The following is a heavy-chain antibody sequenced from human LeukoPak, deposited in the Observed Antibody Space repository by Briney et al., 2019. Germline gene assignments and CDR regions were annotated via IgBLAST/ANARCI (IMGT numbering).Heavy chain of an antibody. CDR1: GGSISSSTYY. CDR3: ARRILAAAAYFDY. Sequence: SETLSLTCTVSGGSISSSTYYWGWIRRPPGKGLACIGSIYYSGSTYYNPSLKSRVTISVDTSKNQFSLKLSSVTAADTAVYYCARRILAAAAYFDYWGQGTLVTVSS. CDR2: IYYSGST. V-gene: IGHV4-39*01. J-gene: IGHJ4*02. D-gene: IGHD2-2*01.